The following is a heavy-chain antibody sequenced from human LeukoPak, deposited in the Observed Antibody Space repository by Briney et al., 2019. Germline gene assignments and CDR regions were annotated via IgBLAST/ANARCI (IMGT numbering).Heavy chain of an antibody. Sequence: GGSLRLSCVASGFTFSNYWMQWVRQAPGKGLEWVSRVKTDGSITTYVDSVKGRFTISRDNAENTLYLQMNNLRAEYTAVYHCARPAVAGPNWYFDLWGRGTLVTVSS. CDR1: GFTFSNYW. J-gene: IGHJ2*01. CDR3: ARPAVAGPNWYFDL. CDR2: VKTDGSIT. D-gene: IGHD6-19*01. V-gene: IGHV3-74*01.